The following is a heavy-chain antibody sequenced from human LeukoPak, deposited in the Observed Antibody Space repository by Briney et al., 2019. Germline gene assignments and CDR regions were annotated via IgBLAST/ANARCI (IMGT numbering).Heavy chain of an antibody. CDR2: IYSGDSGVST. CDR3: ARSAARLRYYYAMDV. D-gene: IGHD6-6*01. Sequence: GGSLRLSCAASGFSVSNTYMSWVRQAPGKGLEWVSVIYSGDSGVSTYYADFVKGRFTISRHNSKDTLYLQMSSLRAEDTAVYFCARSAARLRYYYAMDVWGQGTTVTVCS. CDR1: GFSVSNTY. V-gene: IGHV3-53*04. J-gene: IGHJ6*02.